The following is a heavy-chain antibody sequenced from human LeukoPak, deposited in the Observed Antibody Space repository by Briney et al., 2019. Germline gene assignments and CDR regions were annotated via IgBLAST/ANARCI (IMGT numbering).Heavy chain of an antibody. D-gene: IGHD3-3*01. Sequence: ASVKVSCKASGGTFSSYAISWVRQAPGQGLEWMGRIIPILGIANYAQKFQGRVTITADESTSTAYMELSSLRSEDTAVYYCARDDDFRETNWFDPWGQGTLVTVSS. V-gene: IGHV1-69*04. CDR2: IIPILGIA. CDR3: ARDDDFRETNWFDP. J-gene: IGHJ5*02. CDR1: GGTFSSYA.